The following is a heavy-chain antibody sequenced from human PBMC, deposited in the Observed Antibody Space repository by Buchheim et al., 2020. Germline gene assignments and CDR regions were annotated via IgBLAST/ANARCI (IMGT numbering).Heavy chain of an antibody. D-gene: IGHD3-16*01. Sequence: EVQLAESGGGLVQLGGSLRLSCAASGFSFSSYWMSWVRQAPGKGLEWVANINQAGSDLYCVDSVKGRFTISSDNAKNSLYLQMNSLGAEDTAVYYCARLTWGYFAYWGQGAL. J-gene: IGHJ4*02. V-gene: IGHV3-7*01. CDR3: ARLTWGYFAY. CDR1: GFSFSSYW. CDR2: INQAGSDL.